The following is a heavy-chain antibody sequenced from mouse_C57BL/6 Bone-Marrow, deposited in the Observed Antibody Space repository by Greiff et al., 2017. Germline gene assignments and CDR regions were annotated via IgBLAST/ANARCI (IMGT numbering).Heavy chain of an antibody. D-gene: IGHD3-1*01. CDR2: IYPSDSET. CDR3: STSGDCDGGYWYFDV. Sequence: QPGAELVRPGSSVKLSCKASGYTFTSYWMDWVKQRPGQGLEWIGNIYPSDSETHYNQKFMDKATLTVEKSSSAAYMQLSSQTSENSAFYYCSTSGDCDGGYWYFDVWGTGTTVTVSA. CDR1: GYTFTSYW. V-gene: IGHV1-61*01. J-gene: IGHJ1*03.